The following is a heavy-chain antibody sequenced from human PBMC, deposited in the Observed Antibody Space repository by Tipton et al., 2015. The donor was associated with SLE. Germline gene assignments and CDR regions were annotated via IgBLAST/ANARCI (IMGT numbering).Heavy chain of an antibody. CDR1: GFTFSNYA. V-gene: IGHV3-23*01. Sequence: SLRLSCAASGFTFSNYAMNWVRQAPGKGLEWVSSISGSGNSTYSVEGRFTISRDNSRSTLYLQMSGLREEDTALYYCARDSHGSYSDGFDIWGQGTMVTVSS. CDR3: ARDSHGSYSDGFDI. D-gene: IGHD1-26*01. J-gene: IGHJ3*02. CDR2: ISGSGNST.